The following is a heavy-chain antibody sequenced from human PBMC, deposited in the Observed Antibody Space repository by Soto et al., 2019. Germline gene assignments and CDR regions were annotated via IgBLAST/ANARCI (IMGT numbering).Heavy chain of an antibody. Sequence: QVQLVQSGAEVKKPGSSVKVSCKASGGTFSSYTISWVRQAPGQGLEWMGRIIPILGIANYAQKFQGRVTITADKYTSTAYMELSSLRSEDTAVYYCARSPGGGYSGYDMWDYWGQGTLVTVSS. V-gene: IGHV1-69*02. D-gene: IGHD5-12*01. J-gene: IGHJ4*02. CDR2: IIPILGIA. CDR1: GGTFSSYT. CDR3: ARSPGGGYSGYDMWDY.